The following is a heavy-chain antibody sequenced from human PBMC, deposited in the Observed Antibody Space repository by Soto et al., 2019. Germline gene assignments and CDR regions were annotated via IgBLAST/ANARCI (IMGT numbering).Heavy chain of an antibody. CDR2: ISYDGTNK. J-gene: IGHJ4*02. D-gene: IGHD6-13*01. V-gene: IGHV3-30*18. Sequence: SGGSLRLSCAASGFTFSSYGMHWVRQAPGKGLEWVAVISYDGTNKYFADSVKGRFTISRDNSKNTLYLQMNSLRAEDTAVYYCAKDAGFSNSWYLIYWGQGTLVTVSS. CDR3: AKDAGFSNSWYLIY. CDR1: GFTFSSYG.